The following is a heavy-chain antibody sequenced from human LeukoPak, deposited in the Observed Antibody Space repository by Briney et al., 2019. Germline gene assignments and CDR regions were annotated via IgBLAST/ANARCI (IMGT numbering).Heavy chain of an antibody. J-gene: IGHJ6*03. V-gene: IGHV1-8*01. Sequence: GASVKLSCKASGYTFTSYDVNWVRQATGQGLEWLGWMNPNSGNTGYAQNFQGRVTMTMNTSITTAYMELSSPRSEDTAVYYCARALSWTTESYYYMDVWGKGTTVTVSS. CDR3: ARALSWTTESYYYMDV. CDR1: GYTFTSYD. CDR2: MNPNSGNT. D-gene: IGHD3/OR15-3a*01.